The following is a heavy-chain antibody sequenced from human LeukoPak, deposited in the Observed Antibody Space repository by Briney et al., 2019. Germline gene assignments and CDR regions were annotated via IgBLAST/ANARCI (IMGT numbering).Heavy chain of an antibody. D-gene: IGHD5-18*01. V-gene: IGHV4-59*01. Sequence: SETLSLTCAVSGGSISSYYWSWIRQPPGKGLEWIGYIYYSGSTNYNPSLKSRVTISVDTSKNQLSLKLSSVTAADTAVYYCARRVGRYSSSFDYWGQGTLVTVSS. J-gene: IGHJ4*02. CDR2: IYYSGST. CDR1: GGSISSYY. CDR3: ARRVGRYSSSFDY.